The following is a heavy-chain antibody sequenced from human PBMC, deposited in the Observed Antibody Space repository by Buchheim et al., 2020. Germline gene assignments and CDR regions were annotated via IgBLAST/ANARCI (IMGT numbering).Heavy chain of an antibody. CDR3: ARDTFTNAFGPGREDY. J-gene: IGHJ4*02. CDR1: GFTFSTHH. V-gene: IGHV3-48*02. CDR2: LSSSSRTM. Sequence: EVQLVESGGGLVQPGGSLRLSCAASGFTFSTHHMNWVRQAPGKGLEWVAYLSSSSRTMYYADSVQGRFTISRDNAKNSLYLPMNSLRDEDTAVYYCARDTFTNAFGPGREDYWGQGT. D-gene: IGHD3-10*01.